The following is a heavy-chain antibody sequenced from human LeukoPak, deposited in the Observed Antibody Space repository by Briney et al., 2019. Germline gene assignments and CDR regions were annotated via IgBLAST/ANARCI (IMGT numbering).Heavy chain of an antibody. J-gene: IGHJ5*02. CDR1: GYTFTSYY. CDR2: INPSGGST. D-gene: IGHD3-10*01. V-gene: IGHV1-46*01. Sequence: ASVKVSCKASGYTFTSYYMHWVRQAPGQGLEWMGIINPSGGSTSYAQKFQGRVTMTRDMSMSTVYMELSSLRSEDTAVYYCARGGITMVRGVISGTPFDPWGQGTLVTVSS. CDR3: ARGGITMVRGVISGTPFDP.